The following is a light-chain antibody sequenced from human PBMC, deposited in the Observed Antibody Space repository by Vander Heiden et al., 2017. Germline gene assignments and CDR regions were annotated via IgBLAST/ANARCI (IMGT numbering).Light chain of an antibody. V-gene: IGKV1-12*01. CDR2: AAS. J-gene: IGKJ4*01. Sequence: DIQMTQSPSSVSASVGDRVTITCRASQGVSRWLSWYQQKPGKAPNLLIYAASSLQSGVPLRFSGSGSGTDFTLTISSLQPEDFATYYCQQANTFPVTFGGGTKVEIK. CDR1: QGVSRW. CDR3: QQANTFPVT.